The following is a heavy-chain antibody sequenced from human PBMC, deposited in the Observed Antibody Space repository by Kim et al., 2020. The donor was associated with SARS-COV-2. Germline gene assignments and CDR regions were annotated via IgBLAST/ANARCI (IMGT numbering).Heavy chain of an antibody. V-gene: IGHV4-4*07. CDR3: AREGDWNYANWFDP. D-gene: IGHD1-7*01. Sequence: YNPSLESRVDMSVDTSKNPFALRLTSVSAADTAVYYCAREGDWNYANWFDPWGQGALVTVSS. J-gene: IGHJ5*02.